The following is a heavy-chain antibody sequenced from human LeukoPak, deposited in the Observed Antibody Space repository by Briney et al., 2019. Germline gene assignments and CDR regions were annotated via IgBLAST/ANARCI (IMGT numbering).Heavy chain of an antibody. V-gene: IGHV3-13*01. CDR2: IGTAGDT. D-gene: IGHD3-22*01. J-gene: IGHJ6*02. Sequence: GGSLRLSCAASGFTFSSYDMHWVRQATGKGLEWVSTIGTAGDTYYPGSVKGRFTISRENAKNSLYLQMNSLRAGDTAVYYCARDYEYYDSSGYPYYYGMDVWGQGTTVTVSS. CDR3: ARDYEYYDSSGYPYYYGMDV. CDR1: GFTFSSYD.